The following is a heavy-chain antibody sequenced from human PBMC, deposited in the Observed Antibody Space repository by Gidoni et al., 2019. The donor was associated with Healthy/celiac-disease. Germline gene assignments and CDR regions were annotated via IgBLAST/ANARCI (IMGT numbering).Heavy chain of an antibody. CDR1: GFTFSSYS. D-gene: IGHD1-26*01. V-gene: IGHV3-48*02. Sequence: EVQLVESGGGLVQPGGSLRLSCAASGFTFSSYSMNWVRQAPGKGLEWVSYISSSSSTIYYADSVKGRFTISRDNAKNSLYLQMNSLRDEDTAVYYCARDREGGSYTRKSFYFDYWGQGTLVTVSS. J-gene: IGHJ4*02. CDR3: ARDREGGSYTRKSFYFDY. CDR2: ISSSSSTI.